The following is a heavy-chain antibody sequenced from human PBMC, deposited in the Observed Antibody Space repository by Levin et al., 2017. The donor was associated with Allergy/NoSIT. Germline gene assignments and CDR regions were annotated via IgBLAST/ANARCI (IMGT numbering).Heavy chain of an antibody. CDR3: ARGGEYSAPLDY. Sequence: SETLSLTCAVYGGSFSGYYWSWIRQPPGKGLEWIGEINHSGSTNYNPSLKSRVTISVDTSKNQFSLKLSSVTAADTAVYYCARGGEYSAPLDYWGQGTLVTVSS. V-gene: IGHV4-34*01. J-gene: IGHJ4*02. CDR2: INHSGST. CDR1: GGSFSGYY. D-gene: IGHD6-6*01.